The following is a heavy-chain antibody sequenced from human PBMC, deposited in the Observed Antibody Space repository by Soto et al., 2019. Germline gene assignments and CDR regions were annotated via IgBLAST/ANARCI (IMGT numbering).Heavy chain of an antibody. CDR3: AKDSRLRGSFYGH. Sequence: PGGSLRLSCAASGFSFSSYVMNWVRQAPGKGLEWVSAISGSGGGTYYADSVKGRFTISRDDSKNTLYLQMNSLRAEDTAVYYCAKDSRLRGSFYGHWGQGTLVTVSS. CDR1: GFSFSSYV. D-gene: IGHD1-26*01. J-gene: IGHJ4*02. V-gene: IGHV3-23*01. CDR2: ISGSGGGT.